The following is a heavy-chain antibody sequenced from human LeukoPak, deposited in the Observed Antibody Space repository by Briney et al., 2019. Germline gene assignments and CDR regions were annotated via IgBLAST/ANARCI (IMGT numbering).Heavy chain of an antibody. Sequence: PSETLSLTCTVSGGSISNSNYYWGWIRQPPGKGLERVGSIYFSGSTYYNPSLKSRVTISVDTSKNQFSLKLSSVTAADTAVYYCARGAWGFYGSGKERDYFDYWGQGTLVTVSS. CDR2: IYFSGST. CDR3: ARGAWGFYGSGKERDYFDY. V-gene: IGHV4-39*01. J-gene: IGHJ4*02. D-gene: IGHD3-10*01. CDR1: GGSISNSNYY.